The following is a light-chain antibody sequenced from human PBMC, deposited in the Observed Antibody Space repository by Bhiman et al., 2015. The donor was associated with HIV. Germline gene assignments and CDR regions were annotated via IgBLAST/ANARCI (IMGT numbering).Light chain of an antibody. CDR3: SSYISGSTSRYV. V-gene: IGLV2-11*01. CDR1: STDAGPFKY. J-gene: IGLJ2*01. CDR2: DVD. Sequence: QSALTQPRSVSGSPGQSVTITCTGASTDAGPFKYVSWYQQHPGKAPHLLIYDVDERPSGVPDRFSGSQSGNTASLSISGLREEDEADYYCSSYISGSTSRYVFGGGTRLTVL.